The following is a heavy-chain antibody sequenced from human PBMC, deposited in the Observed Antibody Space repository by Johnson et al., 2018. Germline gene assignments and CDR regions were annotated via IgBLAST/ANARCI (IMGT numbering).Heavy chain of an antibody. CDR2: ISSSSRDI. CDR3: ARDGYGSGMRGGFDI. CDR1: GFTFSSYA. D-gene: IGHD3-10*01. Sequence: VQLVESGGGVVQPRRSMGLSCAASGFTFSSYAMYWVRRAPGKGLEWVSFISSSSRDIYQADSVEGRVTVSRDNAKKSLYLEMNSLRAEDTALYYCARDGYGSGMRGGFDIWGQGTMVTVSS. V-gene: IGHV3-21*01. J-gene: IGHJ3*02.